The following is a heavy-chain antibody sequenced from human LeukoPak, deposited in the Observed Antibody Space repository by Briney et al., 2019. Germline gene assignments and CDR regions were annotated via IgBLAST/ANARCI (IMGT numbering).Heavy chain of an antibody. Sequence: GGSLRLSCAASGFTFSSYGMTWVRQAPGKGLEWVSGISGSGGNTYYADSVKGRFTSSRDNSKNTLYLQMNSLRAEDTAVYYCAKGSGYEHNYYYYYMDVWGKGTTVTISS. J-gene: IGHJ6*03. CDR3: AKGSGYEHNYYYYYMDV. D-gene: IGHD5-12*01. CDR1: GFTFSSYG. V-gene: IGHV3-23*01. CDR2: ISGSGGNT.